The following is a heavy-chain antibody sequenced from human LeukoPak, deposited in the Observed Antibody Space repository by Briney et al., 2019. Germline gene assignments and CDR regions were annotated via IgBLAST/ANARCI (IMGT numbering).Heavy chain of an antibody. J-gene: IGHJ3*02. CDR1: GFTFSSYE. Sequence: PGGSLRLSCAASGFTFSSYEMNWVRQAPGKGLEWASYISSSGSTIYSADSVKGRFTISRDNAKNSLYLQMNSLRAEDTAVYYCARFKASGSYFFAFDIWGQGTMVTVSS. D-gene: IGHD1-26*01. CDR2: ISSSGSTI. CDR3: ARFKASGSYFFAFDI. V-gene: IGHV3-48*03.